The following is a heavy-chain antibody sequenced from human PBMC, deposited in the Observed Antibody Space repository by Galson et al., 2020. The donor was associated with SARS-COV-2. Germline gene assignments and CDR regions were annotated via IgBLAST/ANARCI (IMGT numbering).Heavy chain of an antibody. Sequence: ETSETLSLTCTVSGGSISSYYWSWIRQPPGKGLEWIGYIYYSGSTKYNPSLKSRLTISVDTSKNQFSLKLRSVTAADTAVYYCARRRQGWPQASGAYFDYWGQGTLVTFSS. CDR1: GGSISSYY. J-gene: IGHJ4*02. CDR2: IYYSGST. D-gene: IGHD7-27*01. V-gene: IGHV4-59*08. CDR3: ARRRQGWPQASGAYFDY.